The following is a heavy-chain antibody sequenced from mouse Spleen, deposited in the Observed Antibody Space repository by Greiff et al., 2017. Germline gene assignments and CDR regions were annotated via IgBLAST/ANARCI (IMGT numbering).Heavy chain of an antibody. CDR3: ARVTTVGVYAMDY. CDR1: GFTFSSYA. D-gene: IGHD1-1*01. CDR2: ISSGGGNT. J-gene: IGHJ4*01. V-gene: IGHV5-9-3*01. Sequence: EVQRVESGGVLVKLGGSLKLSCAASGFTFSSYAMSWVRQTPEKRLEWVATISSGGGNTYYPDSVKGRFTISRDNAKNTLYLQMSSLKSEDTAMYYCARVTTVGVYAMDYWGQGTSVTVSS.